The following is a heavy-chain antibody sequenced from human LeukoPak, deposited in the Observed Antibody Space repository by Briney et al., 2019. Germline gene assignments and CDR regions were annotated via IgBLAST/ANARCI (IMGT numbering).Heavy chain of an antibody. D-gene: IGHD1-7*01. V-gene: IGHV4-31*03. CDR2: IYYSGST. CDR1: GGSISSGGYY. Sequence: SQTLSLTCTVSGGSISSGGYYWSWIRQHPGKGLESIGYIYYSGSTYYNPSLKSRVTLSVDTSKNQFSLKLTSVTAADTAVYYCARDFHLTGATSRWFDPWGQGTLVTVSS. J-gene: IGHJ5*02. CDR3: ARDFHLTGATSRWFDP.